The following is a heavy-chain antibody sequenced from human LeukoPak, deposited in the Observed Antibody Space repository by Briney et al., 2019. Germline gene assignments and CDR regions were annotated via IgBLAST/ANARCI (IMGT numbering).Heavy chain of an antibody. J-gene: IGHJ4*02. CDR2: VTYDGGTK. D-gene: IGHD6-13*01. CDR3: ARGGTQQLALDN. V-gene: IGHV3-30-3*01. Sequence: QPGRSLRLSCAASGFTFSSYAMHWVRQAPGKGLEWVAVVTYDGGTKFYTDSVKGRFTISRDNSKNTLYVQMNSLSAEDTAVYYCARGGTQQLALDNWGQGTLVTVSS. CDR1: GFTFSSYA.